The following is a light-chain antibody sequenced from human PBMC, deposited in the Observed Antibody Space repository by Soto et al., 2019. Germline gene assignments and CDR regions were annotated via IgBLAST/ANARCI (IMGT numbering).Light chain of an antibody. CDR3: QSYDSRLSGYVV. J-gene: IGLJ2*01. Sequence: QSVLTQPPSVSGAPGQRVTISCTGSSSNIGAGYDVHWYQQLPGRAPKSLIYGNANRPSGVPDRFSGSRSGTSASLVITGLQAEDEADYYCQSYDSRLSGYVVFGGGTKLTVL. CDR2: GNA. CDR1: SSNIGAGYD. V-gene: IGLV1-40*01.